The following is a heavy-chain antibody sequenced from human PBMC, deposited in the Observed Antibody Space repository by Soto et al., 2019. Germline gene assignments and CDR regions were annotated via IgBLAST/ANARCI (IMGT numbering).Heavy chain of an antibody. CDR3: AREPKYFDY. Sequence: ASVKVSCKASGYTFTNHHMHWVRQVPGEGLEWMGMINPRGGGTNYPQKLQGRVTMTTDTSTSTAYMELRSLRSDDTAVYYCAREPKYFDYWGQGTLVTVS. CDR1: GYTFTNHH. V-gene: IGHV1-46*01. CDR2: INPRGGGT. J-gene: IGHJ4*02.